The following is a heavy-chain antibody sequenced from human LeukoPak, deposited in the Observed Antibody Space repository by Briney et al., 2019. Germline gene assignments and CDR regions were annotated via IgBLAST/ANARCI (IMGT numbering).Heavy chain of an antibody. Sequence: PSETLSLTCTVSGGSISSSSYYWGWIRQPPGKGLEWIGSIYYSGSTYYNPSLKSRVTISVDTSKNQFSLKLSSVTAADTAVYYCARDSRTGRGLYYFDYWGQGTLVTVSS. V-gene: IGHV4-39*07. CDR3: ARDSRTGRGLYYFDY. CDR1: GGSISSSSYY. D-gene: IGHD3/OR15-3a*01. CDR2: IYYSGST. J-gene: IGHJ4*02.